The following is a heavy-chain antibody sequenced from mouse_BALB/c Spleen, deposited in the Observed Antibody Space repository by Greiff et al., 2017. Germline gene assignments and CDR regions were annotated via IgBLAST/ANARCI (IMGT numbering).Heavy chain of an antibody. CDR2: ISYDGSN. D-gene: IGHD1-2*01. V-gene: IGHV3-6*02. Sequence: EVQRVESGPGLVKPSQSLSLTCSVTGYSITSGYYWNWIRQFPGNKLEWMGYISYDGSNNYNPSLKNRISITRDTSKNQFFLKLNSVTTEDTATYYCARLLRLRYAMDYWGQGTSVTVSS. CDR3: ARLLRLRYAMDY. CDR1: GYSITSGYY. J-gene: IGHJ4*01.